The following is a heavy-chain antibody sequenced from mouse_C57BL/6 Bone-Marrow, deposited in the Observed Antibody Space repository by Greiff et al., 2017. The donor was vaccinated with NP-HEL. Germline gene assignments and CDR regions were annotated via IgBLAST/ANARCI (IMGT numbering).Heavy chain of an antibody. J-gene: IGHJ3*01. D-gene: IGHD2-5*01. CDR3: SRSSNSLAY. CDR1: GYTFTSYW. V-gene: IGHV1-61*01. CDR2: IYPSDSET. Sequence: QVQLQQPWAELVRPGSSVKLSCKASGYTFTSYWMDWVKQRPGQGLEWIGNIYPSDSETHYNQKFKDKATLTVDKSSSTAYMQLSSLTSVDSAVYYCSRSSNSLAYWGQGTLVTVSA.